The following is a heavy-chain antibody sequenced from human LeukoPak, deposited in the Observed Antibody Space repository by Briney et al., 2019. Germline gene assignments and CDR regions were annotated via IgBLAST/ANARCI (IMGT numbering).Heavy chain of an antibody. D-gene: IGHD3-10*01. J-gene: IGHJ4*02. V-gene: IGHV3-23*01. CDR3: AKWFITIVHWEYFDY. CDR2: ISGSGGST. Sequence: GGSLRLSCAASGFTFSSYAMSWVRQAPGKGLEWVSAISGSGGSTYYADSVKGRFTISRDDSKNTLYLQMNSLRAEDTAVYYCAKWFITIVHWEYFDYWGQGTLVTVSS. CDR1: GFTFSSYA.